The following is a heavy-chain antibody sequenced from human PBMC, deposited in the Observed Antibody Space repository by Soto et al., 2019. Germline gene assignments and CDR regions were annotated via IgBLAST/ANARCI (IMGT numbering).Heavy chain of an antibody. Sequence: QVQLQESGPGLVKPSQTLSLTCTVSGGSISSGGYFWSWIRQHPGKGLEWIGFIYYSGSTYYNPSLKSRVTISLDTSKNQFSLKLRSVTAADTAVYYCAREGAAPSYYYGMDVWGQGTTVTVSS. D-gene: IGHD6-6*01. CDR2: IYYSGST. CDR1: GGSISSGGYF. J-gene: IGHJ6*02. CDR3: AREGAAPSYYYGMDV. V-gene: IGHV4-31*03.